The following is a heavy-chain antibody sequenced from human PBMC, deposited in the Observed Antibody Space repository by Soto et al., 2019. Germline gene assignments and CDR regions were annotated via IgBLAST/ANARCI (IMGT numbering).Heavy chain of an antibody. CDR1: GFTCSSYD. Sequence: ESVGGMVQPGGSLRLSCVASGFTCSSYDMHWVRQAPGKGPEYVSSISSNGGTTYYGNSVKGRFTISRDNSKNTLYLQMGSLRAEDMAVYYCVRRVSGNYDYWGQGTLVTVSS. CDR3: VRRVSGNYDY. D-gene: IGHD1-7*01. J-gene: IGHJ4*02. CDR2: ISSNGGTT. V-gene: IGHV3-64*01.